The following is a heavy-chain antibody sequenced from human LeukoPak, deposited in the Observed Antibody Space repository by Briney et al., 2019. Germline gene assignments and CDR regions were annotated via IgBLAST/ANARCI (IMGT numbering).Heavy chain of an antibody. D-gene: IGHD3-22*01. Sequence: GGSLRLSCAVSGITLSNYGMSWVRQAPGKGLEWVAGISDSGGRTKYADSVKGRFTISRDNPKNTLYLQMKSLRAEDTAVYFCAKRGVAIRVILVGFHKEAYYFDSWGQGALVTVSS. CDR3: AKRGVAIRVILVGFHKEAYYFDS. V-gene: IGHV3-23*01. CDR2: ISDSGGRT. CDR1: GITLSNYG. J-gene: IGHJ4*02.